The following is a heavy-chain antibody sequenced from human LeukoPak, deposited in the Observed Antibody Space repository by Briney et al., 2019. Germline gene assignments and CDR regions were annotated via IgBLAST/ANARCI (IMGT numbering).Heavy chain of an antibody. CDR1: GFSLSTTGVG. J-gene: IGHJ4*02. V-gene: IGHV2-5*01. Sequence: KESGPTLVKPTQTLTLTCTFSGFSLSTTGVGVGWIRQPPGKALEWLALIYWNDDNRYSPSLKSRLTITKDTSKNQVVLTMTNMDPVDTATYYCAHYGDYRFMFYFDYWGQGTLVAVSS. CDR2: IYWNDDN. CDR3: AHYGDYRFMFYFDY. D-gene: IGHD4-17*01.